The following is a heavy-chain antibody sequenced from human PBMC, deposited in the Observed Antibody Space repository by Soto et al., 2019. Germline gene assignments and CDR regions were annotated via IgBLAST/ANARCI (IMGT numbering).Heavy chain of an antibody. CDR1: GYTFTSYG. CDR3: ARAGDYYDSSGYLVY. D-gene: IGHD3-22*01. CDR2: ISAYNGNT. J-gene: IGHJ4*02. V-gene: IGHV1-18*01. Sequence: RASVKVSCKASGYTFTSYGISWVRQAPGQGLEWMGWISAYNGNTNYAQKLQGRVTMTTDTSTSTAYMELRSLRSDDTAVYYCARAGDYYDSSGYLVYWGQGTLVTVSS.